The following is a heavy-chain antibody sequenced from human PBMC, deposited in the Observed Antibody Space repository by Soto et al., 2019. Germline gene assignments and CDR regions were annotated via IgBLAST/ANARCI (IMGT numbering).Heavy chain of an antibody. V-gene: IGHV4-59*08. CDR1: GGSITNYY. Sequence: QVQLQESGPGLVKPSETLSLTCTVSGGSITNYYCSWFRQPPGKGLEWIGYIQYNGYSAYNLSLKRRVTMSMDTSKTQFSLMLESVTATAPAVYYCARHGFGSLHGLVDVWGQGTTVIVSS. CDR3: ARHGFGSLHGLVDV. D-gene: IGHD3-10*01. J-gene: IGHJ6*02. CDR2: IQYNGYS.